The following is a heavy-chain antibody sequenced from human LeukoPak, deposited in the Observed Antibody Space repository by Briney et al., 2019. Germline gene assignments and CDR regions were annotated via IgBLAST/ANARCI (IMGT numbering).Heavy chain of an antibody. J-gene: IGHJ4*02. Sequence: GGSLRLSCAASGFTVSSNYMSWVRQAPGKGLEWVSVIYSGGSTYYADSVKGRFTISRDNSKNTLYLQMNSLRAEDTAVYYCASFGLWFGELSGNYWGQGILVTVSS. CDR1: GFTVSSNY. CDR2: IYSGGST. CDR3: ASFGLWFGELSGNY. D-gene: IGHD3-10*01. V-gene: IGHV3-66*01.